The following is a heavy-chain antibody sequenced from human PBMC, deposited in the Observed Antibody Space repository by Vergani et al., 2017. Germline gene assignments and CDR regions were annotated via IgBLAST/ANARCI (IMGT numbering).Heavy chain of an antibody. CDR3: ASGGMTTVTERPKNWFDP. V-gene: IGHV1-69*12. Sequence: QVQLVQSGAEVKKPGSSVKVSCKASGGTFSSYAISWVRQAPGQGLEWMGGIIPIFGTANYAQKFQGRVTITADESTSTAYWELSSLRSEDTAVYYCASGGMTTVTERPKNWFDPWGQGTLVTVSS. CDR2: IIPIFGTA. CDR1: GGTFSSYA. J-gene: IGHJ5*02. D-gene: IGHD4-17*01.